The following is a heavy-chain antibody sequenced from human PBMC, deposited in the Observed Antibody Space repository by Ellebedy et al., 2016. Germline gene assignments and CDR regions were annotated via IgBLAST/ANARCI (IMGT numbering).Heavy chain of an antibody. Sequence: GGSLRLSCAASGFTFSSSPMNWVRQAPGKGLEWVGRIKNKTEGGTTHYAVPVKGRFTISRDDSKNTLYLQMTGLKPEDTAVYFCTTFGILWGQGTLVTVSS. D-gene: IGHD3-16*01. CDR2: IKNKTEGGTT. V-gene: IGHV3-15*01. J-gene: IGHJ4*02. CDR3: TTFGIL. CDR1: GFTFSSSP.